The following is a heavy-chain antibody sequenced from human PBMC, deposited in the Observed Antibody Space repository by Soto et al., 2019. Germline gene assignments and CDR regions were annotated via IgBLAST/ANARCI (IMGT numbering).Heavy chain of an antibody. CDR2: ISYDGSNK. CDR3: AKDQGRAAAAYYFDY. V-gene: IGHV3-30*18. J-gene: IGHJ4*02. Sequence: GGSLRLSCAASGFTFSSYGMHWVRQAPGKGLEWVAVISYDGSNKYYADSVKGRFTISRDNSKNTLYLQMNSLRAEDTAVYYCAKDQGRAAAAYYFDYWGQGTLVTVSS. CDR1: GFTFSSYG. D-gene: IGHD6-13*01.